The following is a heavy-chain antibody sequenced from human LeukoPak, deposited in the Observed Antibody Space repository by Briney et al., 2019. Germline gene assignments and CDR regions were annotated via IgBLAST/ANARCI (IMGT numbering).Heavy chain of an antibody. CDR1: AFTFSSYA. D-gene: IGHD2-2*01. V-gene: IGHV3-48*02. CDR3: ARGSGYCSRTSCYLYHFDS. CDR2: IGPTSNAI. J-gene: IGHJ4*02. Sequence: GGSLRLSCSASAFTFSSYAMHWVRQAPGKGLEWVSYIGPTSNAIFYADSVQGRFTISRDNARYSLYLHMHSLRDEDTAVYYCARGSGYCSRTSCYLYHFDSWGQGTLVTVSS.